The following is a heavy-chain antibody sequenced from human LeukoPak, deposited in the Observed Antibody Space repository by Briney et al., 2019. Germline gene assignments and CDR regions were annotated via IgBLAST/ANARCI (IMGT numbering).Heavy chain of an antibody. D-gene: IGHD5-18*01. CDR1: GLTLSGYW. J-gene: IGHJ4*02. Sequence: GGSLRLSCAASGLTLSGYWMHWVRQAPGKGLVWVSRINGDASSTSYADSVKGRFTISRDNAKSTLYLQMNSLRVDDTAVYYCARARGNTYAYFEYWGQGTLVTVSS. CDR3: ARARGNTYAYFEY. V-gene: IGHV3-74*01. CDR2: INGDASST.